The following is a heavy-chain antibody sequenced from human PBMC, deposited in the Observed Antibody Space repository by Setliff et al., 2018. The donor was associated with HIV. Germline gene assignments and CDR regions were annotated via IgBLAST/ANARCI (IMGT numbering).Heavy chain of an antibody. CDR1: GGSISSHY. CDR3: ARTVTAILYSSGWYSFFDY. Sequence: KPSETLSLTCTVSGGSISSHYWSWIRQPPGKGLEWIGDIYYSGSTNYNPSLKSRVTISVDTSKNQFSLKLSSVTAADTVMYYCARTVTAILYSSGWYSFFDYWGQGTLVTVSS. D-gene: IGHD6-19*01. CDR2: IYYSGST. J-gene: IGHJ4*02. V-gene: IGHV4-59*11.